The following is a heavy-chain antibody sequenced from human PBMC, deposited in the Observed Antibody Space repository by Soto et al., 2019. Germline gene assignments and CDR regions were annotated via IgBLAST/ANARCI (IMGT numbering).Heavy chain of an antibody. J-gene: IGHJ5*02. CDR3: AKGSWVHHGSEGGNWLDP. Sequence: EVQLLESGGGLVQPGGSLRLSCAASGVSFSNYAMNWVRQAPGKGVEWVSGISHSGSSTYYADSVKGRFTISRDNSKNTLYLQMNSLRAEDTAVYYCAKGSWVHHGSEGGNWLDPWGQGTLVTVSS. V-gene: IGHV3-23*01. D-gene: IGHD3-10*01. CDR2: ISHSGSST. CDR1: GVSFSNYA.